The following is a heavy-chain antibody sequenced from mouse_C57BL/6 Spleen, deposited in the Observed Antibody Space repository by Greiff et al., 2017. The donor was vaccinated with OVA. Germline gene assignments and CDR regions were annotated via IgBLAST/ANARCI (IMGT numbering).Heavy chain of an antibody. CDR2: IYTSDSET. CDR1: GYTFTSYW. CDR3: ARYYRGAMDY. J-gene: IGHJ4*01. V-gene: IGHV1-61*01. Sequence: QVQLQQPGAELVRPGSSVTLSCKASGYTFTSYWMDWVKQRPGQGLEWIGNIYTSDSETHYNQKFKDKATLTVDKSSSTAYMQLSSLTSEDSAVYYCARYYRGAMDYWGQGTSVTVSS. D-gene: IGHD2-14*01.